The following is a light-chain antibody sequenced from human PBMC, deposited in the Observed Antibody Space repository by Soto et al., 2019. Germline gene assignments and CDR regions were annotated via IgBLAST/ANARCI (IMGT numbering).Light chain of an antibody. V-gene: IGLV2-23*01. CDR3: CSFATGGTSGYV. CDR1: SSDVGSYNL. CDR2: EGT. J-gene: IGLJ1*01. Sequence: QSVLTQPASVSGSPGQSITISCTGTSSDVGSYNLVSWYQQHPGKAPKLMIYEGTKRPSGASNRFSGSKSGHTASLTIAGLQAEDEADYYCCSFATGGTSGYVFGGGTKVTVL.